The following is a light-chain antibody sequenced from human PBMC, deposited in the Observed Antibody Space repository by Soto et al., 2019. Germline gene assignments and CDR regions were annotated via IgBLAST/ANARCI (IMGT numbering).Light chain of an antibody. CDR2: DVY. J-gene: IGLJ3*02. Sequence: QSALTQPRSVSGSPGQSVTISCTGTSSDVGGYNYVSWYQQHPGKAPKLMIYDVYKWPSGVPDRFSGSKSGNTASLTISGLQAEDEADYYCCSYAGSNPVLFGGGTQLTVL. CDR1: SSDVGGYNY. CDR3: CSYAGSNPVL. V-gene: IGLV2-11*01.